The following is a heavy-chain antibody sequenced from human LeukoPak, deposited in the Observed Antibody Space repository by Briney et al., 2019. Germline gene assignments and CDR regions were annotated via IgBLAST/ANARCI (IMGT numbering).Heavy chain of an antibody. CDR2: ISYDGSNK. J-gene: IGHJ4*02. Sequence: GGSLRLSCAASGFTFSSYAMHWVRQAPGKGLEWVAVISYDGSNKYYADSVKGRFTISRDNSKNTLYLQTNSLRAEDTAVYYCARDLISGYDWRFGDYWGQGTLVTVSS. D-gene: IGHD5-12*01. CDR3: ARDLISGYDWRFGDY. CDR1: GFTFSSYA. V-gene: IGHV3-30-3*01.